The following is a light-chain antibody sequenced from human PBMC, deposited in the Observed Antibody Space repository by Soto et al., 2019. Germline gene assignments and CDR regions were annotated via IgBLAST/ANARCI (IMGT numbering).Light chain of an antibody. CDR2: DVT. J-gene: IGLJ1*01. CDR3: SSFTGSSYV. Sequence: QSALTQPASVSGSPGQSITISCTGTSSDVGNNNYVSWYQHNPGRAPKVMICDVTNRPSGVSNRFSGSKSGNTASLTISGLQAEDEADYYCSSFTGSSYVFGTGTEVTVL. V-gene: IGLV2-14*03. CDR1: SSDVGNNNY.